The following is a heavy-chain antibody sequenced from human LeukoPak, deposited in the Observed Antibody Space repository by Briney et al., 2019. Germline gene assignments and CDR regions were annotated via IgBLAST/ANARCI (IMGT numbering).Heavy chain of an antibody. D-gene: IGHD5-12*01. CDR1: GFTFSIYA. CDR3: AKEPRRDIVATTGDY. CDR2: ISGSGGST. V-gene: IGHV3-23*01. J-gene: IGHJ4*02. Sequence: PGGSLRLSCAASGFTFSIYAMSWVRQAPGKGLERVSAISGSGGSTYYADSVKGRFTISRDNSKNTLYLQMNSLRAEDTAVYYCAKEPRRDIVATTGDYWGQGTLVTVSS.